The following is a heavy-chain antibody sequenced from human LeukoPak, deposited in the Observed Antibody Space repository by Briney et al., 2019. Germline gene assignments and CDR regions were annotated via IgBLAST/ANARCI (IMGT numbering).Heavy chain of an antibody. CDR1: GYTFTSYG. D-gene: IGHD2-2*01. V-gene: IGHV1-18*01. CDR2: ISGYDGHT. CDR3: ARIWDIVVVPAATFDY. J-gene: IGHJ4*02. Sequence: ASVKVSCKASGYTFTSYGISWVRQAPGQGLEWVGWISGYDGHTNYAQKVQGRVTMTTDTSTSTAYMELRSLRSDDTAVYYCARIWDIVVVPAATFDYWGQGTLVTVSS.